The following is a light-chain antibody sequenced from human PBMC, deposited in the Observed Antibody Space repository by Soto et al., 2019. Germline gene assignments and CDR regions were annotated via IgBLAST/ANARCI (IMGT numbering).Light chain of an antibody. J-gene: IGKJ2*01. V-gene: IGKV3-15*01. CDR1: QIISTE. CDR2: SAS. CDR3: QQGHNSPLT. Sequence: EIVITHFPATLSVSPGELSTLSCGASQIISTELAWYQQKPGQPPRLLICSASTRATGVPARFTGSGSGSEFTLTISGLQSEDFAVYYCQQGHNSPLTFGLGTRLEI.